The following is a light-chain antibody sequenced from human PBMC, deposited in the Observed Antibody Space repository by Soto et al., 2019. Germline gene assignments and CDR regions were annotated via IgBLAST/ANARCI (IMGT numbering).Light chain of an antibody. V-gene: IGKV1-39*01. CDR1: QSISSH. J-gene: IGKJ4*01. CDR2: AAS. Sequence: DIQMTQSPSSLSASVGDRVTITCRASQSISSHLNWYQHKPGKAPNLLIYAASNLQSGVPSKFSGSGSGTEFTLTISSLQPEDFATYYCQQSYSTPLTFGGGTKVDIK. CDR3: QQSYSTPLT.